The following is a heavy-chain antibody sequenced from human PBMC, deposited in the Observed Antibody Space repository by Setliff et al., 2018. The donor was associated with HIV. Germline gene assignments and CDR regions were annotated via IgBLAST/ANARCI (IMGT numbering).Heavy chain of an antibody. CDR3: ARGYPHYCSGGICVPRFYYFDY. CDR1: GFTFSSYS. Sequence: PGGSLRLSCTASGFTFSSYSMNWVRQAPGKGLEWVSYISSTSSTIYYADSVRGRFIISRDDAKNSLYLQMNSLRAEDTAVYYCARGYPHYCSGGICVPRFYYFDYWGQGTLVTVSS. CDR2: ISSTSSTI. V-gene: IGHV3-48*04. D-gene: IGHD2-15*01. J-gene: IGHJ4*02.